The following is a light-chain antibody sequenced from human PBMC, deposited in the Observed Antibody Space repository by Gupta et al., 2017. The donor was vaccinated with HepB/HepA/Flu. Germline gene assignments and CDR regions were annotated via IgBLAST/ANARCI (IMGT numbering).Light chain of an antibody. CDR2: WAS. J-gene: IGKJ2*01. CDR3: QQYHSPPYT. V-gene: IGKV4-1*01. Sequence: DIVMTQSPDSLAVSLGERATINCKSSQSVSYSSNNKNYLAWYQQKPGQPPKLLIYWASTRESGVPDRFSGSGSGTDFTLTISSLQAEDVAVYYCQQYHSPPYTFGQGTKLEIK. CDR1: QSVSYSSNNKNY.